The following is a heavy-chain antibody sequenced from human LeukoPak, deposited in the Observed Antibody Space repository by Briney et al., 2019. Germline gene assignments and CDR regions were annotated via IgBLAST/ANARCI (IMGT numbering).Heavy chain of an antibody. CDR1: GFTFGDYA. D-gene: IGHD6-13*01. CDR3: TKQIAAADTDSFDY. V-gene: IGHV3-49*01. CDR2: IRSKAYGGTT. Sequence: GSLSLSCTASGFTFGDYAMSWFRQAPGKGMEWVGFIRSKAYGGTTEFAASVKGRFTISRDGSNSIAYLQMNSLKPEDTFVYYCTKQIAAADTDSFDYWGQGTLVTVSS. J-gene: IGHJ4*02.